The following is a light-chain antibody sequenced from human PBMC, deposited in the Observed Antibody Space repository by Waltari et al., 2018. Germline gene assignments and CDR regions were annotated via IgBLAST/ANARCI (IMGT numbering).Light chain of an antibody. CDR1: SLRRYY. CDR2: GHT. J-gene: IGLJ3*02. V-gene: IGLV3-19*01. CDR3: LSRDTTSTRV. Sequence: SSELTQDPTMSVALGPTVSITCQGDSLRRYYASWYQQRPGQAPILILYGHTNRPSGVPDRFSGTTSGNTASLTITGAQAEDEADYYCLSRDTTSTRVFGGGTRLTV.